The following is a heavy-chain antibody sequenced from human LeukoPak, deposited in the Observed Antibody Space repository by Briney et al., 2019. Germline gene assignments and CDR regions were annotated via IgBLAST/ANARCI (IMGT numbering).Heavy chain of an antibody. V-gene: IGHV1-58*01. D-gene: IGHD2/OR15-2a*01. CDR2: IVVGSGNT. CDR1: GFTFSNSA. CDR3: AVDVIYESD. J-gene: IGHJ4*02. Sequence: TSVKVSCKASGFTFSNSAVQWVRQARGQRLEWIGWIVVGSGNTNYAQKFQERVTITRDMSTSTAYMELSSLRSEDTAVYYCAVDVIYESDWGQGTLATVSS.